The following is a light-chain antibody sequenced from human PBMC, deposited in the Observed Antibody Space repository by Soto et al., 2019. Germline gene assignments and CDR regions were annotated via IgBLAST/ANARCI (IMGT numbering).Light chain of an antibody. CDR3: QQYYGLHPIT. CDR2: HAS. Sequence: DIHMSQSPSSLSASIGDRFTITCQARQNITKNLSWYQQKPGKAPNLLXYHASKLAKGVTSRFSGSGSGTDFSFIITSLQREDLATYYCQQYYGLHPITFGQGTRLEIK. CDR1: QNITKN. J-gene: IGKJ5*01. V-gene: IGKV1-33*01.